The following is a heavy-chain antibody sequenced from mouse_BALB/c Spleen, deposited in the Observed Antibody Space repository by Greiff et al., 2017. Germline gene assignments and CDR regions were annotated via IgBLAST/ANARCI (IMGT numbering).Heavy chain of an antibody. CDR1: GFTFSDYY. V-gene: IGHV5-4*02. D-gene: IGHD1-1*01. Sequence: EVQVVESGGGLVKPGGSLKLSCAASGFTFSDYYMYWVRQTPEKRLEWVATISDGGSYTYYPDSVKGRFTISRDNAKNNLYLQMSSLKSEDTAMYYCARDRRYYYGRVLFYYAMDYWGQGTSGTVSS. J-gene: IGHJ4*01. CDR3: ARDRRYYYGRVLFYYAMDY. CDR2: ISDGGSYT.